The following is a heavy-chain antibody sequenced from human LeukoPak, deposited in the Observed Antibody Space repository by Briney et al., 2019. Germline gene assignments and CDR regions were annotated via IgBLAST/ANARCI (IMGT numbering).Heavy chain of an antibody. D-gene: IGHD3-10*01. Sequence: GGSLRLSCAASGFTVSSNYMSWVRQAPGKGLEWVSVIYSGGSTYYADSVKGRFTISRDNSKNTLYLQMNSLRAEDTAVYYCARDEVRGVKTLDGMDVWGQGTTVTVSS. CDR1: GFTVSSNY. CDR2: IYSGGST. CDR3: ARDEVRGVKTLDGMDV. J-gene: IGHJ6*02. V-gene: IGHV3-53*01.